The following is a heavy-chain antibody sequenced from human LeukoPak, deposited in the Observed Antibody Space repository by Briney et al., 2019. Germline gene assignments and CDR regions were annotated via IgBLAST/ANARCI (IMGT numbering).Heavy chain of an antibody. J-gene: IGHJ4*02. D-gene: IGHD5-12*01. CDR1: EFTVSSNS. CDR3: AGVSSGYGGYFDY. Sequence: GGSLRLSCAASEFTVSSNSMSWVRQAPGKGLEWVSFIYSFGSTYYADSVKGRFTISRDNSKNTLYLQMNSLRAEDTAVYYCAGVSSGYGGYFDYWGQGTLVTVSS. CDR2: IYSFGST. V-gene: IGHV3-66*01.